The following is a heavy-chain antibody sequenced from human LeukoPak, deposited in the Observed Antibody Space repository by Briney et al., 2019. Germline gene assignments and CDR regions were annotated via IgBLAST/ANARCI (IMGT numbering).Heavy chain of an antibody. V-gene: IGHV3-48*03. CDR1: GFTFSSYE. J-gene: IGHJ4*02. CDR2: ISSSGSTI. CDR3: ASFTSGNYSRFGDY. D-gene: IGHD3-22*01. Sequence: PGGSLRLSCAASGFTFSSYEMNWVRQAPGKGLEWVSYISSSGSTIYYADSVKGRFTISRDNAKNSLYLQMNSLRAEDTAVYYCASFTSGNYSRFGDYWGQGTLVTVSS.